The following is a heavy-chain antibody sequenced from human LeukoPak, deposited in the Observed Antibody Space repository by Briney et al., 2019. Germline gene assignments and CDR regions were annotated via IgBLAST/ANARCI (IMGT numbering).Heavy chain of an antibody. J-gene: IGHJ4*02. V-gene: IGHV4-4*07. CDR1: GDSISSNY. D-gene: IGHD3-10*01. CDR2: IYTRGYT. CDR3: ARGYYYGSGSPQFDY. Sequence: SETLSLTCTVSGDSISSNYWRWIQQPAGKGREWIGRIYTRGYTNYNPSLKSRVAMSLDTSKNQFSLKLSSVTAADTAVYYCARGYYYGSGSPQFDYWGQGTLVTVSS.